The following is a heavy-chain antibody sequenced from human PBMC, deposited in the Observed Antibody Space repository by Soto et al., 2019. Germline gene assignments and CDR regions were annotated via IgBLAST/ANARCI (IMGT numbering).Heavy chain of an antibody. CDR3: ARHRRTTVAKFYFDN. D-gene: IGHD4-4*01. J-gene: IGHJ4*02. Sequence: QVQLQESGPGLVKPSETLSLTCTVAGGSINSYCWSWIRQPPGKGLEWIANSFDSGNANYNPSLTGRVTISVDTSKNQLSLKLTSVTAADTAVYYCARHRRTTVAKFYFDNWGQGALVTVSS. CDR2: SFDSGNA. CDR1: GGSINSYC. V-gene: IGHV4-59*08.